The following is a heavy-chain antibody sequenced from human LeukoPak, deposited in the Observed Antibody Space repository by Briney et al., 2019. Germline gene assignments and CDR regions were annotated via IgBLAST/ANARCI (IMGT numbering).Heavy chain of an antibody. D-gene: IGHD1-26*01. J-gene: IGHJ4*02. CDR1: AGSISSHY. Sequence: PPETLSPTCILSAGSISSHYWSWIRQPQRKGLEWIGYIYYSGSTNYNPSLKSRVTISVDTSKNQFSLKLSSVTAADTAVYYCAREGSTGLSFDYWGQGTLVTVSS. V-gene: IGHV4-59*11. CDR3: AREGSTGLSFDY. CDR2: IYYSGST.